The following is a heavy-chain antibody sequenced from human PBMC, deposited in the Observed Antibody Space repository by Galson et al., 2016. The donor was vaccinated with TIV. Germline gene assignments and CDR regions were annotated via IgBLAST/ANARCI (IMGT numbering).Heavy chain of an antibody. CDR1: GFTFSDFW. Sequence: SLRLSCAASGFTFSDFWIHWVRQTPGRGPVWVSRINGDGSDMTYADSVKGRFTITRDNGKNTLYLQMRSLRVEDTAVYYCARAGDWLGVYGLDVWGQGTTVTVAS. CDR2: INGDGSDM. D-gene: IGHD3/OR15-3a*01. CDR3: ARAGDWLGVYGLDV. V-gene: IGHV3-74*01. J-gene: IGHJ6*02.